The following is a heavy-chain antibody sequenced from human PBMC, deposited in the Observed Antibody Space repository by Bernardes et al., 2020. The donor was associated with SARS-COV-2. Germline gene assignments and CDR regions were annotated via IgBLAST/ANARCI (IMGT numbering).Heavy chain of an antibody. CDR3: ASVQDSIIDY. CDR2: IYYSGST. Sequence: SETLSLTCTVSGGSISSHYWSWIRQPPGKGLEWIGYIYYSGSTNYNPSLKSRVTISVDTSKNQFSLKLSSVTAADAAVYYCASVQDSIIDYWGQGTLVTVSS. J-gene: IGHJ4*02. V-gene: IGHV4-59*11. CDR1: GGSISSHY. D-gene: IGHD3-22*01.